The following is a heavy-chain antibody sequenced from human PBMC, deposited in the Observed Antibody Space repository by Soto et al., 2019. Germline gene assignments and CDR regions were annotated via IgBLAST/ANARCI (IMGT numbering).Heavy chain of an antibody. CDR3: ARHSYSSGPYYFDY. J-gene: IGHJ4*02. CDR2: IYYSGST. Sequence: SETLSLTCTVSGGSISSSSYYRGWIRQPPGKGLEWIGSIYYSGSTYYNPSLKSRVTISVDTSKNQFSLKLSSVTAADTAVYYCARHSYSSGPYYFDYWGQGTLVTVSS. D-gene: IGHD6-19*01. CDR1: GGSISSSSYY. V-gene: IGHV4-39*01.